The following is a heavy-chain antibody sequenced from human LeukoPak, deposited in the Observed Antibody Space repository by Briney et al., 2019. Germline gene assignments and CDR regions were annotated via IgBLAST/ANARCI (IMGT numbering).Heavy chain of an antibody. Sequence: GGSLRLSCAASGFTFTNAWMSWVRQVPGKGLEWVGRIQSKSDGGTTEYAAPVKGRFTISRDDSKNTLYLQMNSLKIEDTGVYYCTTPEPQDDSSGYSVNDAFDIWGQGTMVTVSS. CDR2: IQSKSDGGTT. J-gene: IGHJ3*02. D-gene: IGHD3-22*01. CDR1: GFTFTNAW. V-gene: IGHV3-15*01. CDR3: TTPEPQDDSSGYSVNDAFDI.